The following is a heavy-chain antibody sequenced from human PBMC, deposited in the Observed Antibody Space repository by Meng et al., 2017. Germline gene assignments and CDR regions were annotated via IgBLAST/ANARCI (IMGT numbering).Heavy chain of an antibody. CDR3: ASAHDGDYLPTHH. V-gene: IGHV4-34*01. CDR1: GGSFSGYY. CDR2: INHSGST. Sequence: SETLSLTCAVYGGSFSGYYWSWIRQPPGKGLEWIGEINHSGSTNYNPSLKSRVTISVDTSKNQFCLKLSSVTAADTAVYYCASAHDGDYLPTHHWGQGTLVTVSS. D-gene: IGHD4-17*01. J-gene: IGHJ5*02.